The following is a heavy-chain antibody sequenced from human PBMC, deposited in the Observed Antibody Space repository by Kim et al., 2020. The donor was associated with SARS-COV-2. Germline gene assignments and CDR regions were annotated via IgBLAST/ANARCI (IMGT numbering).Heavy chain of an antibody. CDR1: GYSFTNFW. V-gene: IGHV5-51*01. D-gene: IGHD2-8*02. CDR2: IYPGDSNT. J-gene: IGHJ4*02. Sequence: GESLKISCKASGYSFTNFWIGWVRQMPGKGLEWMGIIYPGDSNTRYSPSFQGQVTISADTSINTASLYWSSLKASDTARYYCVRRLYCAGGACYWGPFDYWGQGTLVTVSS. CDR3: VRRLYCAGGACYWGPFDY.